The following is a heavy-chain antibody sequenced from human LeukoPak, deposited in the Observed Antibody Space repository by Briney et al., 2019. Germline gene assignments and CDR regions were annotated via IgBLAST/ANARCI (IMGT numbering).Heavy chain of an antibody. D-gene: IGHD6-19*01. CDR2: INPSGGST. CDR3: ARRGIAVAGPDY. Sequence: ASVKVSCKASGYTFTSYYMRWVRQAPGQGLEWMGIINPSGGSTSYAQKFQGRVTMTRDTSTSTVYMELSSLRSEDTAVYYCARRGIAVAGPDYWGQGTPVTVSS. V-gene: IGHV1-46*01. CDR1: GYTFTSYY. J-gene: IGHJ4*02.